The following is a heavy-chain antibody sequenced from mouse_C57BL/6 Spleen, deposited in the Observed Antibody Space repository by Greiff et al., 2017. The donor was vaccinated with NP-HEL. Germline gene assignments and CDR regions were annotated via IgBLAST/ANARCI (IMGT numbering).Heavy chain of an antibody. CDR2: IYPRSGNT. D-gene: IGHD4-1*01. J-gene: IGHJ2*01. CDR3: AREPNWDYFDY. Sequence: LVESGAELARPGASVKLSCKASGYTFTSYGISWVKQRTGQGLEWIGEIYPRSGNTYYNEKFKGKATLTADKSSSTAYMELRSLTSEDSAVYVCAREPNWDYFDYWGQGTTLTVSS. CDR1: GYTFTSYG. V-gene: IGHV1-81*01.